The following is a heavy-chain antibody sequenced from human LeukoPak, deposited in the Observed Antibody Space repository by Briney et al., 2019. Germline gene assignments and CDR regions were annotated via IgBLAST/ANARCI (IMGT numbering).Heavy chain of an antibody. CDR1: GFTFGTST. V-gene: IGHV3-30-3*02. Sequence: PRGSLRLSCTTSGFTFGTSTMTWVRQAPGKRLEWVAVISYDGSNKYYADSVKGRFTISRDNSKNTLYLQMNGLRVEDTAVYYCAKDMQTWPRFPGYWGQGTLVTVSS. J-gene: IGHJ4*02. CDR3: AKDMQTWPRFPGY. CDR2: ISYDGSNK. D-gene: IGHD5-12*01.